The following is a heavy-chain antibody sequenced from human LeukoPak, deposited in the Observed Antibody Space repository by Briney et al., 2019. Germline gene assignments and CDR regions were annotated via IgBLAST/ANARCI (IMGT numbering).Heavy chain of an antibody. V-gene: IGHV3-48*01. J-gene: IGHJ6*02. CDR3: AREERVYSGYENYYYYGMDV. D-gene: IGHD5-12*01. CDR2: ISSSSSTI. CDR1: GFTFGSYS. Sequence: GGSLRLSCAASGFTFGSYSMNWVRQAPGKGLEWVSYISSSSSTIYYADSVKGRFTISRDNAKNSLYLQMNSLRAEDTAVYYCAREERVYSGYENYYYYGMDVWGQGTTVTVSS.